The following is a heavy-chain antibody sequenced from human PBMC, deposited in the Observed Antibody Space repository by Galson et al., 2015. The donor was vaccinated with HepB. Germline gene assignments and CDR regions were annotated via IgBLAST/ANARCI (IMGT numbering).Heavy chain of an antibody. Sequence: SLRLSCAASGFTFSSYAMSWVRQAPGKGLEWVSAISGSGGSTYYADSVKGRFTISRDNSKNTLYLQMNSLRAEDTAVYYCAKDPPSPDDYGDAFDIWGQGTMVTVSS. D-gene: IGHD4-17*01. J-gene: IGHJ3*02. CDR1: GFTFSSYA. V-gene: IGHV3-23*01. CDR2: ISGSGGST. CDR3: AKDPPSPDDYGDAFDI.